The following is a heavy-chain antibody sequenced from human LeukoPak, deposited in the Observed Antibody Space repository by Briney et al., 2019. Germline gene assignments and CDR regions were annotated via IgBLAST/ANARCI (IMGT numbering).Heavy chain of an antibody. CDR3: ARNMGYCSSTSCYNYFDP. D-gene: IGHD2-2*01. CDR1: GASIDSFY. CDR2: VYSSGSA. Sequence: PSETLSLTCSVSGASIDSFYWSWIRQSAGKGLEWIGRVYSSGSAKYNPSLKSRVTMSVDMSKEQISMNLTSVTAADTALYYCARNMGYCSSTSCYNYFDPWGQGILVTVSS. V-gene: IGHV4-4*07. J-gene: IGHJ5*02.